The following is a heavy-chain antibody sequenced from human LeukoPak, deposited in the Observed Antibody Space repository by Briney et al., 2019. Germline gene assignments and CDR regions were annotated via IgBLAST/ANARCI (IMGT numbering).Heavy chain of an antibody. CDR3: ARDKRKMNAFDI. Sequence: GGSMRLSCAASGFTFSDYYMSWIRQAPGKGLEWVSYISSSGSTIYYADSVKGRFTISRDNAKNSLYLQMNSLRAEDTAVYCCARDKRKMNAFDIWGQGTMVTVSS. CDR2: ISSSGSTI. V-gene: IGHV3-11*04. CDR1: GFTFSDYY. D-gene: IGHD1-14*01. J-gene: IGHJ3*02.